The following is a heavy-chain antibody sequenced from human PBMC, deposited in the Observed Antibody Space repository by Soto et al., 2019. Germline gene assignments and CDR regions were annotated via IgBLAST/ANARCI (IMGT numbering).Heavy chain of an antibody. V-gene: IGHV1-3*01. D-gene: IGHD2-2*01. J-gene: IGHJ6*02. CDR3: AREGPAAVAIYYSYYFGMDF. Sequence: QVQLVQSGAEVKKPGASVKVSCKASGYTFTSYAMHWVRQAPGQRLEWMGWINAGNGNTKYSQKFQGRVTITRDTSANTAYMKLISLRSEDTAVYYCAREGPAAVAIYYSYYFGMDFWGQGTTVTVSS. CDR1: GYTFTSYA. CDR2: INAGNGNT.